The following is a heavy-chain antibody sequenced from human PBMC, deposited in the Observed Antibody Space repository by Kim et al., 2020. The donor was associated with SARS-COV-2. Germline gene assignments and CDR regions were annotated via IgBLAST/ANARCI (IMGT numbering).Heavy chain of an antibody. D-gene: IGHD3-10*01. V-gene: IGHV4-34*01. CDR1: GGSFSGYY. CDR2: INHSGST. Sequence: SETLSLTCAVYGGSFSGYYWSWIRQPPGKGLEWIGEINHSGSTNYNPSLKSRVTISVDTSKNQFSLKLSSVTAADTAVYYCANSITMVRDDTYYYGMDVWGQGTTVTVSS. CDR3: ANSITMVRDDTYYYGMDV. J-gene: IGHJ6*02.